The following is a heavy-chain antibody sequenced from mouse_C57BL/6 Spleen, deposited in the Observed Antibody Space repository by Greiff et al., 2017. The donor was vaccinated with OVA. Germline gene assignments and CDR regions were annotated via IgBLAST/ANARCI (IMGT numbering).Heavy chain of an antibody. Sequence: QVQLQQSGPGLVAPSQSLSITCTVSGFSLTSYAISWVRQPPGKGLEWLGVIWTGGGTNYNSALKYRLSISKDNSKSQVFLKMNSLQTDDTARYYCARYLYYDYDGSFYAMDYWGQGTSVTVSS. CDR2: IWTGGGT. CDR3: ARYLYYDYDGSFYAMDY. CDR1: GFSLTSYA. V-gene: IGHV2-9-1*01. J-gene: IGHJ4*01. D-gene: IGHD2-4*01.